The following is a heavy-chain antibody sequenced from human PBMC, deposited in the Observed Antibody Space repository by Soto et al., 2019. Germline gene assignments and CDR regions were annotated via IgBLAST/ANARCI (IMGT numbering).Heavy chain of an antibody. D-gene: IGHD6-13*01. J-gene: IGHJ4*02. V-gene: IGHV4-4*02. CDR2: IYHSGST. CDR3: ARGETQQQRDY. CDR1: GDSISSSNW. Sequence: PSETLSLTCAVSGDSISSSNWWSWVRQPPGKGLEWIGEIYHSGSTNYNPYLKSRVTISVDKSKNQFTLKLSSVTDADTAVYYCARGETQQQRDYWGQGTLVTVSS.